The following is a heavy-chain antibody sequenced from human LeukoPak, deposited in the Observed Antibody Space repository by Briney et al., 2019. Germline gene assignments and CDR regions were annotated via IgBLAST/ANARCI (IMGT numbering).Heavy chain of an antibody. Sequence: SETLSLTCTVSGGSISSTSYYWGWIRQPPGKGLEWIGNIYYSGSTYYSPSVNSRLTMSVDTSRNHFSLKLSSVTAADTAVYYCARHSYSSGWHAHFDYWGQGTVVAVSS. J-gene: IGHJ4*02. V-gene: IGHV4-39*01. CDR1: GGSISSTSYY. D-gene: IGHD6-19*01. CDR2: IYYSGST. CDR3: ARHSYSSGWHAHFDY.